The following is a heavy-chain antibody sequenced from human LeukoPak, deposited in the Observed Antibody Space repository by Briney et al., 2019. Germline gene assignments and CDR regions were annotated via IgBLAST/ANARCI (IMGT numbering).Heavy chain of an antibody. V-gene: IGHV4-34*01. J-gene: IGHJ4*02. D-gene: IGHD6-19*01. Sequence: PSETLSLTCAVYGGSFSGYYWSWIGQPPGKGLEWIGEINQSGGTNYNPSLKSRVSISVDTSKSQFSLKLSSVTAADTAVYYCARGWGRAVAGNFYWGRGTPVTVSS. CDR2: INQSGGT. CDR1: GGSFSGYY. CDR3: ARGWGRAVAGNFY.